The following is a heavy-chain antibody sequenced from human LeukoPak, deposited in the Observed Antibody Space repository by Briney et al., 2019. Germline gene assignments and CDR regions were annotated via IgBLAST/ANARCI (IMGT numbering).Heavy chain of an antibody. J-gene: IGHJ3*02. CDR3: ARDSPYDILTRDDAFDI. D-gene: IGHD3-9*01. V-gene: IGHV1-18*01. CDR1: GYTFTSYG. CDR2: ISAYNGNT. Sequence: ASVKVSCKASGYTFTSYGISWVRQAPGQGLEWMGWISAYNGNTNYAQKLQGRVTMTTDTSTSTAYMELRSLRSDDTAVYYCARDSPYDILTRDDAFDIWGQGTMVTVSS.